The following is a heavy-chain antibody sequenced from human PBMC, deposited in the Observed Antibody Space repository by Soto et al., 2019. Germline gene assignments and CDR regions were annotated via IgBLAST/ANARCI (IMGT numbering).Heavy chain of an antibody. Sequence: GGSLRLSSAASGLTFSSYGMHWIRQAPGKGLEWVAVIWYDGSNKYYADSVKGRFTISRDNSKNTLYLQMNSLRAEDTAVYYCARDQFSYGSGSYYKAPDYWGQGTLVTVSS. V-gene: IGHV3-33*01. J-gene: IGHJ4*02. D-gene: IGHD3-10*01. CDR1: GLTFSSYG. CDR2: IWYDGSNK. CDR3: ARDQFSYGSGSYYKAPDY.